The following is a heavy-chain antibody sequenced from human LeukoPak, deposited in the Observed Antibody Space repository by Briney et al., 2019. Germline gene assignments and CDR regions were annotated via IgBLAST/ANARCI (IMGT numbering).Heavy chain of an antibody. Sequence: GRSLRLSCAASGFTFSSYGMHWVRQAPGKGLEWVAVIWYDGSNKYYADSVKGRFTISRDNSKNTLYLQMNSLRAEDTAVYYCARDELYYDILTGYYSQYYYYGMDVWGKGTTVTVSS. CDR3: ARDELYYDILTGYYSQYYYYGMDV. CDR1: GFTFSSYG. CDR2: IWYDGSNK. J-gene: IGHJ6*04. D-gene: IGHD3-9*01. V-gene: IGHV3-33*01.